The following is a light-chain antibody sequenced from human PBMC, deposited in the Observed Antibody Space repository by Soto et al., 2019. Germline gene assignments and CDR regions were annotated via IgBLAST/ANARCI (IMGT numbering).Light chain of an antibody. CDR1: QSISTW. V-gene: IGKV1-5*03. CDR3: QQYNSYSRT. Sequence: DIQMTQSPSTLSASVGDRVTITCRASQSISTWLAWYQQKPGKAPKLLIYKASSLESGVPSRFRGSGSGTEFTLTISSVQPDDFATYYCQQYNSYSRTFGQGTKVEIK. CDR2: KAS. J-gene: IGKJ1*01.